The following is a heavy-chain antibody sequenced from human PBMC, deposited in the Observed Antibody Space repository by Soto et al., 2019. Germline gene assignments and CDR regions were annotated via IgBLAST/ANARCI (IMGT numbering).Heavy chain of an antibody. J-gene: IGHJ4*02. CDR3: AHTHLITIFGVVIKGALDY. V-gene: IGHV2-5*02. CDR2: IYWDDDK. Sequence: SGPTLVNPTQTLTLTCTFSGFSLSTSGVGVGWIRQPPGKALEWLALIYWDDDKRYSPSLKSRLTITKDTSKNQVVLTMTNMDPVDTATYYCAHTHLITIFGVVIKGALDYWGQGTLVTVSS. D-gene: IGHD3-3*01. CDR1: GFSLSTSGVG.